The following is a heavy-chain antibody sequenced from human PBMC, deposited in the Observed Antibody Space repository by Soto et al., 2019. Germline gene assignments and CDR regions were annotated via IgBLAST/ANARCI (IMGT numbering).Heavy chain of an antibody. CDR3: ARGVRETVLVRGYYYGLDV. Sequence: QVQLVQSGAEVKKPGSSMKVSCKASGDTFNDYAMSWLRQAPGQRLEWVGGIIPLFGTTDYAQKFQGRVTITADESTTTTYMELSSLRSDDTAVYYCARGVRETVLVRGYYYGLDVWGQGTTVTVSS. D-gene: IGHD2-8*02. J-gene: IGHJ6*02. V-gene: IGHV1-69*12. CDR2: IIPLFGTT. CDR1: GDTFNDYA.